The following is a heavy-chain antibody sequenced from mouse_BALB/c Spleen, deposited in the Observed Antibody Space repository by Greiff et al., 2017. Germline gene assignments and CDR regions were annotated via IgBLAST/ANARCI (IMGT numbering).Heavy chain of an antibody. CDR2: ISSGSSTI. CDR1: GFTFSSFG. CDR3: AVTTVSYYAMDY. J-gene: IGHJ4*01. Sequence: EVQRVESGGGLVQPGGSRKLSCAASGFTFSSFGMHWVRQAPEKGLEWVAYISSGSSTIYYADTVKGRFTISRDNPKNTLFLQMTSLRSEDTAMYYCAVTTVSYYAMDYWGQGTSVTVSS. D-gene: IGHD2-12*01. V-gene: IGHV5-17*02.